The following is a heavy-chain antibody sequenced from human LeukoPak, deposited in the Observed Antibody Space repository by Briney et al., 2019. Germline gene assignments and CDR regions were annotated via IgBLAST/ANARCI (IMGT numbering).Heavy chain of an antibody. V-gene: IGHV3-74*01. CDR2: INPDGSST. J-gene: IGHJ4*02. CDR3: ATPGIRDQYDFDS. CDR1: AVTFSSYW. Sequence: GGSLRLSCAASAVTFSSYWMHWVRQAPGKGLVWVSRINPDGSSTNYADSVKGRFTISRENVKNTLYLQMNSLRAEDTAVYYCATPGIRDQYDFDSWGQGTLVTVSS. D-gene: IGHD6-13*01.